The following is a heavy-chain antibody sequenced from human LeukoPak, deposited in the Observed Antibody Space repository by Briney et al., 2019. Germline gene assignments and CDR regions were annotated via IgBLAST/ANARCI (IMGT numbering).Heavy chain of an antibody. CDR3: ARHAIYSDSSSAFDF. D-gene: IGHD6-6*01. Sequence: GESLKISCEGSGYRSTSYWIGWVRQMPGKGLDWMGIIYSGDSTTRYSPSFQGQVTISVDKSISTAYLQWKSLKASDTAMYYCARHAIYSDSSSAFDFWGQGTMVTVSS. V-gene: IGHV5-51*01. CDR2: IYSGDSTT. J-gene: IGHJ3*01. CDR1: GYRSTSYW.